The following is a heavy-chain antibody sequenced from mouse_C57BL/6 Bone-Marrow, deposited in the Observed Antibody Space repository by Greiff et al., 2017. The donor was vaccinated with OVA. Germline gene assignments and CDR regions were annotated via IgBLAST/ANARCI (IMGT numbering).Heavy chain of an antibody. CDR3: TRSGSAGYAMDY. V-gene: IGHV1-5*01. D-gene: IGHD3-2*02. Sequence: VQLQQSGTVLARPGASVKMSCKTSGYTFTSYWMHWVKQRPGQGLEWIGALYPGNSDTSYHQKFKGKAKLTAVTSASTAYLALSSLTHEDSAVYDSTRSGSAGYAMDYWCQGTSVTVSS. CDR2: LYPGNSDT. CDR1: GYTFTSYW. J-gene: IGHJ4*01.